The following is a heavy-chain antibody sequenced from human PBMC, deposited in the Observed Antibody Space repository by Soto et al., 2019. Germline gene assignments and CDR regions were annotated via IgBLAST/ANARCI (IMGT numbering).Heavy chain of an antibody. CDR2: IWYDGSNK. CDR3: ARDQEDCSSTSCYYYYGMDV. Sequence: GGSLRLSCAASGFTFSSYGMHWVRQAPGKGLEWVAVIWYDGSNKYYADSVKGRFTISRDNSKNTLYLQMNSLRAEDTAVYYCARDQEDCSSTSCYYYYGMDVWGQGTTVTVSS. CDR1: GFTFSSYG. V-gene: IGHV3-33*01. D-gene: IGHD2-2*01. J-gene: IGHJ6*02.